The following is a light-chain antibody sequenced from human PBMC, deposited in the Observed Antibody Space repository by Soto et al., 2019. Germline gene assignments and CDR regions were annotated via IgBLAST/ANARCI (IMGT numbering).Light chain of an antibody. CDR2: DAS. V-gene: IGKV3-20*01. CDR3: EQYGSSPRT. CDR1: RTVVSSY. Sequence: DIVSTLSPGTLSLSPGERDTVSCRAARTVVSSYLAWYQQKPGQAPRLLIYDASSRATGIRDRFSGSGSGTDFTLTISRLEPEDFAVYYCEQYGSSPRTFGQGTKVDIK. J-gene: IGKJ1*01.